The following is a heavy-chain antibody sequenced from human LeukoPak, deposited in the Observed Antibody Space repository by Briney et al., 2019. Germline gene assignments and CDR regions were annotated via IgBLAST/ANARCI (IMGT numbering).Heavy chain of an antibody. CDR3: ARDVVAGPDPEGGTGSHRYFDS. Sequence: GASVKVSCKASGYTFTGYYMHWVRQAPGQGLEWVGWINPNSGGTNYAQKFQGRVTMTRDTSISTAYMELSRLRSEDTAVYFCARDVVAGPDPEGGTGSHRYFDSWGQGTLVIVSS. D-gene: IGHD3-10*01. J-gene: IGHJ4*02. CDR2: INPNSGGT. CDR1: GYTFTGYY. V-gene: IGHV1-2*02.